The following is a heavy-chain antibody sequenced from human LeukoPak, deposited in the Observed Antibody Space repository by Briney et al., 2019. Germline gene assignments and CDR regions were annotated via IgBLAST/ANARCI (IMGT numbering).Heavy chain of an antibody. CDR2: IKCKTDGGTT. CDR3: TTHLPYCSGGSCYGHFDY. V-gene: IGHV3-15*01. D-gene: IGHD2-15*01. Sequence: GGSLRLSCAASGFTFSNAWMSWVRQAPGKGLEWVGRIKCKTDGGTTDYAAPVKGRFTISRDDSKNTLYLQMNSLKTEDTAVYYCTTHLPYCSGGSCYGHFDYWGQGTLVTVSS. J-gene: IGHJ4*02. CDR1: GFTFSNAW.